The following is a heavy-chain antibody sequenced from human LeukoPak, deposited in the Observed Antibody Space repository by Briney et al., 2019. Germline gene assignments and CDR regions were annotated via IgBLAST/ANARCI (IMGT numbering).Heavy chain of an antibody. CDR3: TTPYYYDSSGYSDY. D-gene: IGHD3-22*01. Sequence: GGSLRLSCAASGFTFSNAWMSWVRQAPGKGLEWVGRIKSKADGGTTDYAAPVKGRFTISRDDSKNTLYLQMNSLKTEDTAVYYCTTPYYYDSSGYSDYWGQGTLVTVSS. J-gene: IGHJ4*02. V-gene: IGHV3-15*01. CDR2: IKSKADGGTT. CDR1: GFTFSNAW.